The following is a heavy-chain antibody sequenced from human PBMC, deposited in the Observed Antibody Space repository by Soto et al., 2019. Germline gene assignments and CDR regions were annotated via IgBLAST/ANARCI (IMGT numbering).Heavy chain of an antibody. CDR1: GGSISSGGYS. J-gene: IGHJ3*02. D-gene: IGHD3-9*01. CDR3: ARAVTLFWRVASHI. CDR2: IYYSGST. V-gene: IGHV4-30-2*03. Sequence: SENLSLTCAVSGGSISSGGYSWSWIRQPPGKGLEWIGSIYYSGSTYYNPSLKSRVTISVDASKNQFSLKLSSVTAADTAVYYCARAVTLFWRVASHISGQGT.